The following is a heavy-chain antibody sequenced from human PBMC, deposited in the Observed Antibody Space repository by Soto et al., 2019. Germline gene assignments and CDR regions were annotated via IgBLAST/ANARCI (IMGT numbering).Heavy chain of an antibody. J-gene: IGHJ4*02. CDR3: ARGLNVYYSDY. V-gene: IGHV1-3*01. CDR2: INAGNGNT. D-gene: IGHD3-10*01. CDR1: GYTFTSYA. Sequence: QVQLVQSGAEVKKPGASVKVSCKASGYTFTSYAMHWVRQAPGQRLEWMGWINAGNGNTKYSQKFQGRVTITRDTSASTAHMELSSLRSEDTAVYYCARGLNVYYSDYWCQGTLVTVSS.